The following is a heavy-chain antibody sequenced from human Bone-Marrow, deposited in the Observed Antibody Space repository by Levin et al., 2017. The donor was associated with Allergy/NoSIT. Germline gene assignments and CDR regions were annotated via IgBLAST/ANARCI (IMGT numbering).Heavy chain of an antibody. J-gene: IGHJ4*02. CDR3: ARYSGTYSWDY. CDR1: GFTFSNYW. V-gene: IGHV3-7*01. D-gene: IGHD1-26*01. CDR2: IKQDGTDK. Sequence: AGGSLRLSCAASGFTFSNYWMTWVRQAPGKGLEWVANIKQDGTDKKYVDSVKGRFTISRDNAKNSLYLQMNSLRAEDTAVYYCARYSGTYSWDYCGQGTLVTVSS.